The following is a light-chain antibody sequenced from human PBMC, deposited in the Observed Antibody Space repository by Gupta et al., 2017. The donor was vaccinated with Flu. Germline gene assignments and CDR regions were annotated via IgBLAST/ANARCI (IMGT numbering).Light chain of an antibody. CDR3: QHYENLPPLT. V-gene: IGKV1-33*01. J-gene: IGKJ4*01. CDR2: DAS. Sequence: DRSTITCQASQHIINYYCKYHQKPGRAASLLIYDASYLGRGVPSRFSGSGSGTDFTFSISSLQPEDIATYYCQHYENLPPLTFGGGTKVEI. CDR1: QHIINY.